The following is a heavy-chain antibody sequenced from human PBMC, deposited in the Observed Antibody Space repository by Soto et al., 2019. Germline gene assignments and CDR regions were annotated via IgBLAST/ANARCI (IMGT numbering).Heavy chain of an antibody. J-gene: IGHJ4*02. CDR3: ARQSGYSSGWYPD. CDR1: GFTFNIAW. CDR2: IKSNIHGGTT. V-gene: IGHV3-15*07. D-gene: IGHD6-19*01. Sequence: GGSLRLSCAASGFTFNIAWMNWVRQAPGKGLEWVGLIKSNIHGGTTDYAAPVKGRFTISRDDSKDTLYLQMNSLKTEDTAVYYCARQSGYSSGWYPDWGQGTLVTVSS.